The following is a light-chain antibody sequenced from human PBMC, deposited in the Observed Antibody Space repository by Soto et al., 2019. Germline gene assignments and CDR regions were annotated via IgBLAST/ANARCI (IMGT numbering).Light chain of an antibody. V-gene: IGLV1-44*01. CDR1: SSNIESNT. CDR2: SNY. CDR3: AAWDDILNGYV. Sequence: QSVLTQPPSASGTPGQRVTISCSGSSSNIESNTVTWYQQRPGTAPKLVIYSNYDRPSGVPDRFSGSTSGTSAALAIRGLQSEDEADYYCAAWDDILNGYVFGGGTNVTVL. J-gene: IGLJ1*01.